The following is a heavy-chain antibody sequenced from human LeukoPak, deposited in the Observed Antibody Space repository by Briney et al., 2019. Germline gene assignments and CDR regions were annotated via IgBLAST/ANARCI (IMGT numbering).Heavy chain of an antibody. CDR2: ISSSGSTI. J-gene: IGHJ4*02. CDR3: ARVGSTSSFDY. D-gene: IGHD2-2*01. CDR1: GYTFSSYE. Sequence: GGSLRLSCAASGYTFSSYEMNWVRQAPGKGLEWVSYISSSGSTIYYADSVKGRFTISRDNAKNSLYLQMNSLRAEDTAVYYCARVGSTSSFDYWGQGTLVTVSS. V-gene: IGHV3-48*03.